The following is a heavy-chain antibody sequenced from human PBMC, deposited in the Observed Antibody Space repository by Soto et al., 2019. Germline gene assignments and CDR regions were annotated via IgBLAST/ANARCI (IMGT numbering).Heavy chain of an antibody. CDR3: AAGTLGAGGTPLDD. CDR2: IYYSGST. V-gene: IGHV4-59*03. J-gene: IGHJ4*02. Sequence: PSETLSLTCDVSGGSFSENYWTLIRQYPGKGLEWIGYIYYSGSTNYNPSLKSRVTISVDASRSQFSLKLTSVTAADTALYYCAAGTLGAGGTPLDDWGQGTLFTVSS. D-gene: IGHD3-16*01. CDR1: GGSFSENY.